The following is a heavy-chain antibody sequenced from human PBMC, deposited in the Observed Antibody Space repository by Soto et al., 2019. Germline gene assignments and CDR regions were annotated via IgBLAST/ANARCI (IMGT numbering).Heavy chain of an antibody. CDR1: GGTFSSYA. D-gene: IGHD2-21*02. Sequence: ASVKVSCKASGGTFSSYAISWVRQAPGQGLEWMGGIIPIFGTANYAQKFQGRVTITADESTSTAYMELSSLRSEDTAVYYCARDPSAPQNCGGDCYSDYWGQGTLVT. J-gene: IGHJ4*02. CDR2: IIPIFGTA. V-gene: IGHV1-69*13. CDR3: ARDPSAPQNCGGDCYSDY.